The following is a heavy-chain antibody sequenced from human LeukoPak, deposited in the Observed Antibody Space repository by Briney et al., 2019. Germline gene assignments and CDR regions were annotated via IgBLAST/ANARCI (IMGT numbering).Heavy chain of an antibody. CDR2: IIPIFGTA. V-gene: IGHV1-69*05. CDR1: GGTFSSYS. J-gene: IGHJ4*02. D-gene: IGHD3-16*02. CDR3: ARDTLIGIQGAASFGALTFDY. Sequence: SVKVSCKASGGTFSSYSISWVRQAPGQGLEWMGRIIPIFGTANYAQKFQGRVTITTEESTTTAYMELSSLRSEDTAVYYCARDTLIGIQGAASFGALTFDYWGQGTLVTVSS.